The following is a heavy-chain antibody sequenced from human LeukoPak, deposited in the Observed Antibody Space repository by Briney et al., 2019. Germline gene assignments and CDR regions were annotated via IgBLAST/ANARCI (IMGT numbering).Heavy chain of an antibody. D-gene: IGHD6-13*01. CDR3: ARLRPITAVGSVYYHSMDV. J-gene: IGHJ6*02. Sequence: ASETLSLTCIVSDVSITSHYWSWIRRPPGKGLEWVGFIHYSGSSNYNPSLKSRVTISIDTSKNQSSLKLNSVTAADTAVYYCARLRPITAVGSVYYHSMDVWGQGPTVTVSS. V-gene: IGHV4-59*11. CDR1: DVSITSHY. CDR2: IHYSGSS.